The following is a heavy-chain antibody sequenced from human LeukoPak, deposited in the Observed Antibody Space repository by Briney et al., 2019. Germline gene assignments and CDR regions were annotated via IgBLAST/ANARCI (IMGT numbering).Heavy chain of an antibody. D-gene: IGHD3-22*01. CDR3: AGVNTHYYYDTSGFPDDAFDI. V-gene: IGHV1-46*01. J-gene: IGHJ3*02. CDR1: GYTFTHYY. Sequence: ASVKVSCKASGYTFTHYYMHWVRQAPGQGLEWMGLINPSGGGTNYTQKFQGRVTMTRDTSTSTVYMELSSLRSEDTAVYYCAGVNTHYYYDTSGFPDDAFDIWGQGTMVTVSS. CDR2: INPSGGGT.